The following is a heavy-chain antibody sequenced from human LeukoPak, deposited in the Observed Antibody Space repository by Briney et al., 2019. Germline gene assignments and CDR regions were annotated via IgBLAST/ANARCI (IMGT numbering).Heavy chain of an antibody. Sequence: ASVKVSCKASGYTFTGHYMHWVRQAPGQGLEWMGWINPNSGDTNYAQKFQGRVTMTRDTSISTAYMELSRLRSDDTAVYHCARVGDILTGYPYYFDYWGQGTLVTVSS. D-gene: IGHD3-9*01. V-gene: IGHV1-2*02. CDR3: ARVGDILTGYPYYFDY. CDR1: GYTFTGHY. CDR2: INPNSGDT. J-gene: IGHJ4*02.